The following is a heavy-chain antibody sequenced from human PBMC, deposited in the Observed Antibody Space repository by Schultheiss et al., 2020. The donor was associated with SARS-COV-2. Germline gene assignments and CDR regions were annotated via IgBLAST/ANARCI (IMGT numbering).Heavy chain of an antibody. Sequence: GGSLRLSCAASGFTFSSYAMSWVRQAPGKGLEWVSAISGSGGSTYYADSVKGRFTISRDNSKNTLYLQMNSLRAEDTAVYYCAKDRSGTYSHPVDIDYWGQGTLVTVSS. D-gene: IGHD3-10*01. CDR2: ISGSGGST. J-gene: IGHJ4*02. CDR3: AKDRSGTYSHPVDIDY. V-gene: IGHV3-23*01. CDR1: GFTFSSYA.